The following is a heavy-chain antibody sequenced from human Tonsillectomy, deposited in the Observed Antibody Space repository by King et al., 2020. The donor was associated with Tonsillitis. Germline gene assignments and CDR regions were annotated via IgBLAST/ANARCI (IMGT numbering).Heavy chain of an antibody. CDR1: GGSISSANYY. V-gene: IGHV4-39*01. D-gene: IGHD3-22*01. J-gene: IGHJ4*02. CDR2: IFYSGST. Sequence: QLQESGPGLVKPSETLSLTCTVSGGSISSANYYWGWIRQPPGKGLEWIGTIFYSGSTYYNPSLKSRVTISVDTSKNQFSLKLTSVTAADPAVYYCARLHYYDSSGYSYYFDYWGQGTLVTVSS. CDR3: ARLHYYDSSGYSYYFDY.